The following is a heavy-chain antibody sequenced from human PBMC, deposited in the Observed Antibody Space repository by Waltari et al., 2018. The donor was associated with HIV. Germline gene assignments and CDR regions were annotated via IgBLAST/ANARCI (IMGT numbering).Heavy chain of an antibody. D-gene: IGHD3-3*01. CDR1: GFRFSDYW. J-gene: IGHJ4*02. CDR2: IKQDGSAK. Sequence: VESGGALVQPGGSLRLSCATSGFRFSDYWMGWVRQTPEGGLEWVANIKQDGSAKYVVDSVKGRCTISRDNANSSLSLQMNSLRVEDTAVYYCARTWSGHWDFWGQGTLVTVSS. CDR3: ARTWSGHWDF. V-gene: IGHV3-7*04.